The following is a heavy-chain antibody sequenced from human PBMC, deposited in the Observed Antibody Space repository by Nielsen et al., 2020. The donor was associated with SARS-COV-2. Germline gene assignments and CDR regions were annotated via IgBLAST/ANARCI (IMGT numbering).Heavy chain of an antibody. V-gene: IGHV4-59*01. CDR2: IYYIGST. J-gene: IGHJ3*02. CDR3: ASTHAGDAFDI. D-gene: IGHD2-8*01. CDR1: GGSISIFS. Sequence: LTLSCTVSGGSISIFSCSWIRQPPGKGLEWIGYIYYIGSTNYHPSLKSRVTISVDTSKNQFSLKLSSVNAADTEVYYCASTHAGDAFDIWGQGTMVTVSS.